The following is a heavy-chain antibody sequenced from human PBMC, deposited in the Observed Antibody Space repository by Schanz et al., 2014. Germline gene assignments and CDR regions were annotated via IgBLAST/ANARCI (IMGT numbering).Heavy chain of an antibody. J-gene: IGHJ5*02. CDR2: SSDSGDTA. V-gene: IGHV3-23*01. CDR1: GFTFSNYW. CDR3: ARGRVLES. Sequence: EVQLLESGGGLVQPGGSLRLSCAASGFTFSNYWMHWVRQAPGKGLVWVSLSSDSGDTAYYADSVKGRFTISRDNSKNTLYLQMNSLRAEDTAVYYCARGRVLESWGQGTLVTVSS. D-gene: IGHD1-1*01.